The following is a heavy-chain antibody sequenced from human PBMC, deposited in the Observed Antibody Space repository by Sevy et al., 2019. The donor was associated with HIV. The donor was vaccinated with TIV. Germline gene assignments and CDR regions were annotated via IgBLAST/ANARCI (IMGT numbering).Heavy chain of an antibody. CDR2: IRQDGSEM. CDR3: ARRYFDL. Sequence: GGSLRLSCKASGFTFSSFWMQWVRQAPGKGLGWEANIRQDGSEMYYVGSVKRRFTISRDNAKNALYLQMDGLRAEDTAVYYCARRYFDLWGQGTLVTVSS. J-gene: IGHJ4*02. CDR1: GFTFSSFW. V-gene: IGHV3-7*03.